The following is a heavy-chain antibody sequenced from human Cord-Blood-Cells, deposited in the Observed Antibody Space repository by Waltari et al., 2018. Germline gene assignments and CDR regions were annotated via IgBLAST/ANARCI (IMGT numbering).Heavy chain of an antibody. V-gene: IGHV1-8*03. Sequence: QVQLVQSGAEVKKPGASVKVSCKASGYTFTSYDINWVRQATGQGLECMGWMNPKSGNTGYAQKFQDRGTITRNTSISTAYMELSSLRSEDTAVYYCARGAAGSDAFDIWGQGTMVTVSS. CDR1: GYTFTSYD. D-gene: IGHD6-19*01. CDR3: ARGAAGSDAFDI. CDR2: MNPKSGNT. J-gene: IGHJ3*02.